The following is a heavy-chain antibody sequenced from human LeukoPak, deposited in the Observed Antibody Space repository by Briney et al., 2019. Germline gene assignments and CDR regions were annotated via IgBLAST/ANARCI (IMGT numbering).Heavy chain of an antibody. J-gene: IGHJ4*02. CDR2: FSGRGGST. CDR3: AKTLGHCASTRCYFSFDY. V-gene: IGHV3-23*01. D-gene: IGHD2-2*01. CDR1: GFTFSYNA. Sequence: GGSLILSCAASGFTFSYNAMSWVRQAGGKGLELVSAFSGRGGSTYYAVSVKGRFTVSRDNSKITLYLQLNSLTAEDTAVYYCAKTLGHCASTRCYFSFDYWGQGTLVPVSS.